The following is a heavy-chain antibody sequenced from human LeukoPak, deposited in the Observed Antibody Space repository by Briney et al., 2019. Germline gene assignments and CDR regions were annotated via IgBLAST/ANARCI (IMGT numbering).Heavy chain of an antibody. J-gene: IGHJ1*01. D-gene: IGHD2-8*01. CDR2: ITPIFGTA. CDR3: ASCTNGVCQH. CDR1: GGTFSSYA. Sequence: SVKVSCKASGGTFSSYAISWVRQAPGQGLEWMGRITPIFGTANYAQKFQGRVTITTDESTSTAYMELSSLRSEDTAVYYCASCTNGVCQHWGQGTLVTVSS. V-gene: IGHV1-69*05.